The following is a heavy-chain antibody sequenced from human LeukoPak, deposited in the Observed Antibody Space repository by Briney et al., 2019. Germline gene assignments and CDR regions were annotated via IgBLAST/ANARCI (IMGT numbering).Heavy chain of an antibody. CDR1: GYRFISYW. CDR3: ARVGGPIAARPFYYYGVGP. J-gene: IGHJ6*02. Sequence: GESLKISCEGSGYRFISYWIVWVRQMPGKGLEWMGIIYPGDSNTIYSPSFRGQVTISADKSVSTAYLYWSSLKASDTAMYYCARVGGPIAARPFYYYGVGPWGQGTTVTVSS. D-gene: IGHD6-6*01. CDR2: IYPGDSNT. V-gene: IGHV5-51*01.